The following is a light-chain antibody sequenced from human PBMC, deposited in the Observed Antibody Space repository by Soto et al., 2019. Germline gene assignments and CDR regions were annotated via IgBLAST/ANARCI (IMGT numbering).Light chain of an antibody. J-gene: IGKJ4*01. CDR3: QQYGSSPLT. CDR2: GAS. V-gene: IGKV3-20*01. CDR1: QSVISTS. Sequence: VRTQSPGTLSVYPGERPTLSYRTSQSVISTSLAWYQQKPGQAPRLLIYGASNRATGIPDRFSGSGSGTDFTLTINRLEPEDFAMYYCQQYGSSPLTFGGGTKVDIK.